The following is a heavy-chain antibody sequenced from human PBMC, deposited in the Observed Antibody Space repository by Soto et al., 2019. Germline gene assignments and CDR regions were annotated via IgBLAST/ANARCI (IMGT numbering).Heavy chain of an antibody. CDR2: ISSSSSYI. J-gene: IGHJ2*01. D-gene: IGHD6-13*01. CDR3: ASIAAAGSYWYFDL. V-gene: IGHV3-21*01. Sequence: EVQLVESGGGLVKPGGSLRLSCAASGFTFSSYSMNWVRQAPGKGLEWVSSISSSSSYIYYADSVKGRFTISRDNAKNSLYLQTNSLRAEDTAVYYCASIAAAGSYWYFDLCGRGTLVTVSS. CDR1: GFTFSSYS.